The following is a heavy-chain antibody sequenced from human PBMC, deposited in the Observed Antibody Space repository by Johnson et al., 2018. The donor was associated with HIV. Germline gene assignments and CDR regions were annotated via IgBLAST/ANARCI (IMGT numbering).Heavy chain of an antibody. CDR3: ARESTPWGADYVGYGFDI. J-gene: IGHJ3*02. V-gene: IGHV3-20*04. Sequence: VQLVESGGGVVQPGRSLRLSCAATGFIFNDYALHWVRQAPGKGLEWVSGINWNGGSTGYADSVKGRFTISRDNGKNSLYLQMNSLRAGDTAVYYCARESTPWGADYVGYGFDIWGQGTMVTVSS. CDR2: INWNGGST. CDR1: GFIFNDYA. D-gene: IGHD4-17*01.